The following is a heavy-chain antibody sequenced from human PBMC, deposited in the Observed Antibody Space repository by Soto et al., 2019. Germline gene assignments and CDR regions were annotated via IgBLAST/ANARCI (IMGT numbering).Heavy chain of an antibody. J-gene: IGHJ6*02. CDR1: GFSLTSPGMC. CDR2: IERDDDDK. CDR3: ARSIRGPRRFNGMDV. D-gene: IGHD1-20*01. V-gene: IGHV2-70*13. Sequence: SGPTLVNPTETLTLTCTFSGFSLTSPGMCVSWIRQSPGKALEWLALIERDDDDKYYSTSLKTRLTISKDTRKNQVVLTMANMEPADTATYYCARSIRGPRRFNGMDVWGQGSTVTVSS.